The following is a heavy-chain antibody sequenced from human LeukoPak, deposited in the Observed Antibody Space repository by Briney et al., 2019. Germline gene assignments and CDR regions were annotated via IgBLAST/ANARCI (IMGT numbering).Heavy chain of an antibody. D-gene: IGHD3-22*01. J-gene: IGHJ5*02. CDR1: GGSISSYY. CDR2: IYYSGST. V-gene: IGHV4-59*01. Sequence: PSETLSLTCTVSGGSISSYYWSWIRQPPGKGLEWIGYIYYSGSTNYNPSLKSRVTISVDTSKNQFSLKLSSVTAADTAVHYCARAVKYYYDSSGYPKWFDPWGQGTLVTVSS. CDR3: ARAVKYYYDSSGYPKWFDP.